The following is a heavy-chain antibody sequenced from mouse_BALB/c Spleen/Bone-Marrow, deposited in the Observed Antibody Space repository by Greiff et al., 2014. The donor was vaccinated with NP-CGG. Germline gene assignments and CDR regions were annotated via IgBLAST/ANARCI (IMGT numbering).Heavy chain of an antibody. D-gene: IGHD1-1*01. CDR1: GYTFTSYR. Sequence: QGQLQQSGAELAKPGASVKMSCKASGYTFTSYRVHWGKKRPGQGLEWIGYINPSTGYTEYNQKFKDKATLTADKSSSTAYMQLSSLTSEDSAAYYCARSYYDGSSFAYWGQGTLVTVSA. CDR3: ARSYYDGSSFAY. CDR2: INPSTGYT. J-gene: IGHJ3*01. V-gene: IGHV1-4*01.